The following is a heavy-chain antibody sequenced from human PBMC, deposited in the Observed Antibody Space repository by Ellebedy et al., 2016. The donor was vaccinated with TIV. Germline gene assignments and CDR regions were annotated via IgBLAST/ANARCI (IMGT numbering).Heavy chain of an antibody. V-gene: IGHV3-49*03. Sequence: GESLKISCTASGFTFGDYAMRWFRQAPGKGLEWVGFIRSKAYGGTTEYAASVKGRFTTSRDDSKSIAYLQMSSLKTEDTAVYYCTSHLSSGWSTFQHWGQGTLVTVSS. CDR3: TSHLSSGWSTFQH. CDR1: GFTFGDYA. J-gene: IGHJ1*01. CDR2: IRSKAYGGTT. D-gene: IGHD6-19*01.